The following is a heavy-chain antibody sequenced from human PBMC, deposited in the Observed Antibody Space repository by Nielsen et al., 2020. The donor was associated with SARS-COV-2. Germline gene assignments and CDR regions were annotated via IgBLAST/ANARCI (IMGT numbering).Heavy chain of an antibody. J-gene: IGHJ4*02. Sequence: SGPTLVKPPQTLTLTCTLSGVSLSTTSVGVAWIRQAPGKALEWLALIYWDDDKRYSPSLKSRLTITKDTSKNQVVLTMTNMDPVDTATYYCAHRKYSYGLFDYWGQGTLVTVSS. D-gene: IGHD5-18*01. V-gene: IGHV2-5*02. CDR3: AHRKYSYGLFDY. CDR1: GVSLSTTSVG. CDR2: IYWDDDK.